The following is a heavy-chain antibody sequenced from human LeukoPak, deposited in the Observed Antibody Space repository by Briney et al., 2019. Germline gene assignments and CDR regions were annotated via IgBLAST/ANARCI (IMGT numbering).Heavy chain of an antibody. D-gene: IGHD6-19*01. CDR1: GDTVSSDNSA. CDR3: ARGRGYSSGWSEGYYFDY. CDR2: TYYRSKWYS. V-gene: IGHV6-1*01. Sequence: SQTLSLTCGISGDTVSSDNSAWNWIRQSPSRGLEWLGRTYYRSKWYSDYAVSVKSRVTVNPDTSKNQFSLQLNSVTPDDTAVYYCARGRGYSSGWSEGYYFDYWGQGTLVTVSS. J-gene: IGHJ4*02.